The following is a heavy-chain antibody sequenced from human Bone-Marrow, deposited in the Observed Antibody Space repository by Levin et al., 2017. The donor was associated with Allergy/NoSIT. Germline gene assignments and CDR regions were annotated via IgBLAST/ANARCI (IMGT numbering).Heavy chain of an antibody. J-gene: IGHJ3*02. CDR2: INHSGST. CDR1: GGSFSGYY. V-gene: IGHV4-34*01. Sequence: SETLSLTCAVYGGSFSGYYWSWIRQPPGKGLEWIGEINHSGSTNYNPSLKSRVTISVDTSKNQFSLKLSSVTAADTAVYYCARGPDIVVVPAAIDAFDIWGQGTMVTVSS. CDR3: ARGPDIVVVPAAIDAFDI. D-gene: IGHD2-2*01.